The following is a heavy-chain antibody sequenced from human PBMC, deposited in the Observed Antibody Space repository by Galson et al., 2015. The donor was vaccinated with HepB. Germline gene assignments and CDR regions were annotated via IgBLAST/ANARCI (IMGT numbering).Heavy chain of an antibody. CDR1: GGTFSSYA. Sequence: SVKVSCKASGGTFSSYAISWVRQAPGQGLEWMGGIIPIFGTANYAQKFQGRVTITADESTSTAYMELSSLRSEDTAVYYCAREEMLSSTSYDGGYFDYWGQGTLVTVSS. V-gene: IGHV1-69*13. J-gene: IGHJ4*02. CDR2: IIPIFGTA. D-gene: IGHD2-2*01. CDR3: AREEMLSSTSYDGGYFDY.